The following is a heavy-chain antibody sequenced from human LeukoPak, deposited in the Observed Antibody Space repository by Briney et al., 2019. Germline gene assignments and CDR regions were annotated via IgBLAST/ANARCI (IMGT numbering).Heavy chain of an antibody. D-gene: IGHD4-17*01. CDR2: IGTAGDT. CDR3: ARELYGDYYWYFDL. Sequence: WGSLRLSCAASGFTFSSYDMHWVRQATGKGLEWVSAIGTAGDTYYPGSVKGRFTISRENAKNSLYLQMNSLRAGDTAVYYCARELYGDYYWYFDLWGRGTLVTVSS. CDR1: GFTFSSYD. J-gene: IGHJ2*01. V-gene: IGHV3-13*01.